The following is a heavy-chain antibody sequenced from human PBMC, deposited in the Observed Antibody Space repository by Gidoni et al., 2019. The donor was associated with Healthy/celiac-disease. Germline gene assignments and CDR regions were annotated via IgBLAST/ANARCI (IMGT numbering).Heavy chain of an antibody. D-gene: IGHD6-19*01. CDR3: ASPLSVAVAGDDY. CDR2: IYYSGST. V-gene: IGHV4-39*01. J-gene: IGHJ4*02. Sequence: QLQLQESGPGLVKPSETLSLTCTVPGGSISSSSYYWGWIRQPPGKGLEWIGSIYYSGSTYYNPSLKSRVTISVDTSKNQFSLKLSSVTAADTAVYYCASPLSVAVAGDDYWGQGTLVTVSS. CDR1: GGSISSSSYY.